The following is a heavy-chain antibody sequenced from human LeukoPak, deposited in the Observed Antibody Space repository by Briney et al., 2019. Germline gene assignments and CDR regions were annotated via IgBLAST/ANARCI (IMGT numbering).Heavy chain of an antibody. CDR3: ASSYSGSYYLDY. V-gene: IGHV4-59*01. CDR1: GGSISSYY. J-gene: IGHJ4*02. CDR2: IYYSGST. D-gene: IGHD1-26*01. Sequence: SETLSLTCTVSGGSISSYYWSWIRQPPGKGLEWIGYIYYSGSTNYNPSLKSRVTISVDTSKNQFSLKLSSVTAADTAVYYCASSYSGSYYLDYWGQGTLVTVSS.